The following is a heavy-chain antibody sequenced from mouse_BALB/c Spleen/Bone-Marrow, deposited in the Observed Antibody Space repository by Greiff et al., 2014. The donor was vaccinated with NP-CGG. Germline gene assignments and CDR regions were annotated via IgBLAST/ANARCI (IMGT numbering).Heavy chain of an antibody. D-gene: IGHD2-4*01. V-gene: IGHV1-5*01. CDR1: GYSFTSYW. Sequence: VQLQQSGTVLARPGASVKMSCKASGYSFTSYWMHWVKQRPGQGLEWIGAIYPGSSDTSYNQKFKGKAKLTAVSSASTAYMERSSLTKEDTAVYYGTRSPTMITTYSGAMDYWGQGTSVTVSA. CDR3: TRSPTMITTYSGAMDY. CDR2: IYPGSSDT. J-gene: IGHJ4*01.